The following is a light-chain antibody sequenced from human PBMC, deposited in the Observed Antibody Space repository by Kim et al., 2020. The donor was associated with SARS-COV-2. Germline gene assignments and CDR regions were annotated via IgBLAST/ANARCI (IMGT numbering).Light chain of an antibody. V-gene: IGKV3-20*01. CDR1: QSVSGGY. Sequence: CPGERAPLSCRGRQSVSGGYLARCTKRPRHAPRVLIYGAYRAATRIPDRVSGGGCGAHFTLTTSRVEPEDFALYFCQHNGRSPWTLVQGTTVESK. CDR3: QHNGRSPWT. J-gene: IGKJ1*01. CDR2: GAY.